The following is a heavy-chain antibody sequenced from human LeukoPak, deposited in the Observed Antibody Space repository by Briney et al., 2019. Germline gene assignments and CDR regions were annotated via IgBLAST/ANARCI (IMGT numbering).Heavy chain of an antibody. V-gene: IGHV3-7*01. J-gene: IGHJ4*02. CDR1: GFTFSDYW. CDR3: ARGREWELLFDY. D-gene: IGHD1-26*01. Sequence: GGSLRLSCAASGFTFSDYWMSWVRQSPGKGLEWVANIKEDGSQKYYVDSVRGRFTISRDNAKNSLFLQMDSLRAEDTAVYYCARGREWELLFDYWGQGTLVTVYS. CDR2: IKEDGSQK.